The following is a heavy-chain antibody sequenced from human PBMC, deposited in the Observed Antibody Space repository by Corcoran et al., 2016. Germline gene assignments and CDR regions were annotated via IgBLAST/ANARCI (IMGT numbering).Heavy chain of an antibody. V-gene: IGHV1-69*01. J-gene: IGHJ3*02. CDR1: GYTFTSYY. CDR3: ARARRAYYYDSSGYPGDAFDI. Sequence: QVQLVQSGAEVKKPGASVKVSCKASGYTFTSYYMHWVRQAPGQGLEWMGGIIPIFGTANYAQKFQGRVTITADESTSTAYMELSSLRSEDTAVYYCARARRAYYYDSSGYPGDAFDIWGQGTMVTVSS. CDR2: IIPIFGTA. D-gene: IGHD3-22*01.